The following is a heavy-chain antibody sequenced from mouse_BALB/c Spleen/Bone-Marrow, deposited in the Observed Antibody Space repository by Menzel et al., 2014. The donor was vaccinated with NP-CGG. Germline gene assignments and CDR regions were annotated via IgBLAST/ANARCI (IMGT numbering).Heavy chain of an antibody. J-gene: IGHJ4*01. V-gene: IGHV10-3*03. D-gene: IGHD2-2*01. CDR1: GFTFNTYA. Sequence: EVKLMESGGGLVQPKGSLKLSCAASGFTFNTYAMHWVCQAPGKGLEWVARIRSKSNNYATYYADSVKDRFTISRDDSQSVLYLQMNNLKTEDTAMYYCVREGYYGSDGYAMDYWGQGTSVTVSS. CDR2: IRSKSNNYAT. CDR3: VREGYYGSDGYAMDY.